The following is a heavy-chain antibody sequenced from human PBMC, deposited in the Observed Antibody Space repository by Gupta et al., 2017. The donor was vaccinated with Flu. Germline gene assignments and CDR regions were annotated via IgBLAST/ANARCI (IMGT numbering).Heavy chain of an antibody. Sequence: APGKGLEWVSYISSSGSTIYYADSVKGRCTIARDNAKNSLYLQMNSLTAEDMAVYYCARTIVGVVIIGYFNLWERGTLVTVSS. CDR3: ARTIVGVVIIGYFNL. V-gene: IGHV3-48*03. J-gene: IGHJ2*01. D-gene: IGHD3-3*01. CDR2: ISSSGSTI.